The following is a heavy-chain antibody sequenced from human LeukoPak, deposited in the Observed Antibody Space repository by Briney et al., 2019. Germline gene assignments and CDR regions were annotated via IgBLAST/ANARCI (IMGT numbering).Heavy chain of an antibody. CDR3: ATPGTLPFGGVIYF. J-gene: IGHJ4*02. D-gene: IGHD3-16*01. V-gene: IGHV1-69*13. Sequence: GASVKVSCKTSGGSFAGYAVYWVRQAPGQRLEYMGHIIPMFGKADSSQSFQGRVAISADQSTNTAYMELSSLRSVDTAVYYCATPGTLPFGGVIYFWGQGTLVTVSS. CDR1: GGSFAGYA. CDR2: IIPMFGKA.